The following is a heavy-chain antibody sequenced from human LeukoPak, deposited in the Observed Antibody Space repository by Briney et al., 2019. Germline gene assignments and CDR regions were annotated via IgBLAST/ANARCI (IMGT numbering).Heavy chain of an antibody. CDR3: ARARSGYDCDY. J-gene: IGHJ4*02. CDR1: GTSISNYY. D-gene: IGHD5-12*01. V-gene: IGHV4-59*12. CDR2: IYYSGDT. Sequence: SETLSLTCTVSGTSISNYYWSWIRQPPGKGLEWIGYIYYSGDTNYNPSLKSRVTMSVDTSKNQFSLKLSSVTAADTAVYYCARARSGYDCDYWGQGTLVTVSS.